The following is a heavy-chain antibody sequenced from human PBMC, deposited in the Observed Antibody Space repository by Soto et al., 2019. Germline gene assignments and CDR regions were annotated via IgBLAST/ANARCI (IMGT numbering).Heavy chain of an antibody. CDR1: GGSISSYY. CDR3: ARACSSNSCYDVFDY. D-gene: IGHD2-2*01. J-gene: IGHJ4*02. CDR2: IYTSGSA. V-gene: IGHV4-4*07. Sequence: SETLSLTCTVSGGSISSYYWSWIRQPAGKGLEWIGRIYTSGSANYNPSLKSRVTMSVDTSKNQFSLKLSSVTAADTAVYYCARACSSNSCYDVFDYWGQGTLVTLS.